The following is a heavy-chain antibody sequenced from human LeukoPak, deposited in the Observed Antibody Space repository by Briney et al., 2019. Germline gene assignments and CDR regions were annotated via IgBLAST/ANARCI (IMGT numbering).Heavy chain of an antibody. J-gene: IGHJ6*03. V-gene: IGHV3-53*01. D-gene: IGHD2-2*01. CDR2: IYSGGST. Sequence: GGSLRLSCAASGFTVSSNYMSWVRQAPGKGLEWVSVIYSGGSTYYADSVKGRFTISRDNSKNTLYLQMNSLRAEDTAVYYCARARRGLPGDRIVVVPAARQRYYYYMDVWGRGTTVTVSS. CDR3: ARARRGLPGDRIVVVPAARQRYYYYMDV. CDR1: GFTVSSNY.